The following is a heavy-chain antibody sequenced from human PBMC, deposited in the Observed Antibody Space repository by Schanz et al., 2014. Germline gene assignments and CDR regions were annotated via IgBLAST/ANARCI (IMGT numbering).Heavy chain of an antibody. D-gene: IGHD4-17*01. V-gene: IGHV3-72*01. CDR1: GFTFSDHY. CDR2: ITNKPNNYNT. J-gene: IGHJ3*01. CDR3: STDLTAVDYDAIGL. Sequence: EVKLVESGGGLVQPGGSLRLSCAASGFTFSDHYMDWVRQAPGKGLEWVGRITNKPNNYNTEYAASVKGRFTISRDDSRNSLYLQMSSLKTEDTAVYYCSTDLTAVDYDAIGLWGQGTMVTVSS.